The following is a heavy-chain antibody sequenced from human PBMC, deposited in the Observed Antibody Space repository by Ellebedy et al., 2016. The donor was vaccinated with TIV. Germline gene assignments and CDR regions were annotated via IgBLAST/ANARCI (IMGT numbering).Heavy chain of an antibody. Sequence: PGGSLRLSCAASGFTLNTYWMSWVRQAPGKGLEWLANIKQDGSENYYVDSVKGRFTISRDNAMNSRYLQMNSLRAEDTAVYYCARGGGYYSLDYWGQGTLVTVSS. CDR2: IKQDGSEN. CDR3: ARGGGYYSLDY. CDR1: GFTLNTYW. J-gene: IGHJ4*02. D-gene: IGHD3-22*01. V-gene: IGHV3-7*03.